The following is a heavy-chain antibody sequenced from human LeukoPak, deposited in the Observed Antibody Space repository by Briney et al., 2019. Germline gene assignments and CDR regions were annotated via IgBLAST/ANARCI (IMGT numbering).Heavy chain of an antibody. Sequence: GASVKVSCKASGYTFTSYDINWARQATGQGLEWMGWMNPNSGNTGYAQKFQGRVSMTRNTSITTAYLELSSLSSEDTAVYYCARAPSGGSYYYYYLDVWGKGTTVTISS. CDR2: MNPNSGNT. V-gene: IGHV1-8*01. D-gene: IGHD6-19*01. CDR1: GYTFTSYD. J-gene: IGHJ6*03. CDR3: ARAPSGGSYYYYYLDV.